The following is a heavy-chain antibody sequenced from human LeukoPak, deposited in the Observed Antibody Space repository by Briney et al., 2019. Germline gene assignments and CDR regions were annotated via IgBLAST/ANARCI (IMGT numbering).Heavy chain of an antibody. D-gene: IGHD2-15*01. CDR1: GFTFSIAW. J-gene: IGHJ6*02. Sequence: GGSLRLSCAASGFTFSIAWMNWVRQAPGKGLEWVAVKGRFTISRDNSKNTLYLQMNSLRAEDTAVYYCAKPLLYCSGGSCYTAYYYYGMDVWGQGTTVTVSS. V-gene: IGHV3-30*02. CDR3: AKPLLYCSGGSCYTAYYYYGMDV.